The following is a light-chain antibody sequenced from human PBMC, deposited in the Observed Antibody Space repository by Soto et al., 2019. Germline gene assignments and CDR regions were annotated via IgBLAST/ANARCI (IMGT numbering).Light chain of an antibody. Sequence: DIQMTQSPSTLSASVGDRVTITCRASQSLDRWLAWYQQKQGKAPKVLIYDASNLESGVPSRFSGSGSGTEFTLTISSLQPDDFATYYCQQYNSWQLSFGGGTKVEIK. V-gene: IGKV1-5*01. CDR1: QSLDRW. CDR2: DAS. J-gene: IGKJ4*01. CDR3: QQYNSWQLS.